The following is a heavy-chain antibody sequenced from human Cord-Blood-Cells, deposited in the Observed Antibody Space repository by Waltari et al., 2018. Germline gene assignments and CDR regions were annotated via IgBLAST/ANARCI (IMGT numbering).Heavy chain of an antibody. CDR2: IWYDGSNK. CDR3: ARDLGITGTTSPYYYYMDV. D-gene: IGHD1-7*01. CDR1: GFTFSSYG. J-gene: IGHJ6*03. V-gene: IGHV3-33*01. Sequence: QVQLVESGGGVVQPGRSLRLSCAASGFTFSSYGMPWVRQAPGKGLEWVAVIWYDGSNKYYADSVKGRFTISRDNSKNTLYLQMNSLRAEDTAVYYCARDLGITGTTSPYYYYMDVWGKGTTVTVSS.